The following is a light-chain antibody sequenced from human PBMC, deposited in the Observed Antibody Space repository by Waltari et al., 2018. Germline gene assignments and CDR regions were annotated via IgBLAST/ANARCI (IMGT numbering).Light chain of an antibody. CDR1: HSVGSK. J-gene: IGKJ1*01. Sequence: EIEMTQSPATPSVSPGETATPSCRASHSVGSKLAWYQQKPGQAPRLLIYDAYTRTTGIPARFSGSGSGTEFTLTISSLQSDDFAVYHCLQYSHWPPWTFGQGTKVEIK. CDR2: DAY. CDR3: LQYSHWPPWT. V-gene: IGKV3-15*01.